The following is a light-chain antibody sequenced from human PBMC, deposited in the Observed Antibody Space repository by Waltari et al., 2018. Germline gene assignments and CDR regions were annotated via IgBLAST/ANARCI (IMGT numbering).Light chain of an antibody. J-gene: IGKJ4*01. CDR3: QQYYSFPVT. CDR1: QSILYNSNNKNY. V-gene: IGKV4-1*01. Sequence: DIVMTQSPDSLAVSLGERATINCKSSQSILYNSNNKNYLAWYQQKPGQPPKLRIYWASTRESGVTDRFSGSVSGTDFTLTISSLQAEDVAVYYCQQYYSFPVTFGGGTKVEIK. CDR2: WAS.